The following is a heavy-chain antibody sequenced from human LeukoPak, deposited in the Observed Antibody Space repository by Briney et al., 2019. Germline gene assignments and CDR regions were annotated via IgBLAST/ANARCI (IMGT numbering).Heavy chain of an antibody. V-gene: IGHV1-2*02. CDR1: GYTFTGYY. D-gene: IGHD3-22*01. Sequence: ASVTVSCKASGYTFTGYYMHWVRQAPGQGLEWMGWINPNSGGTNYAQKFQGRVTMTRDTSTSTAYMELRSLRSDDTAVYYCARDSSGYYGGGVNWFDPWGQGTLVTVSS. CDR2: INPNSGGT. CDR3: ARDSSGYYGGGVNWFDP. J-gene: IGHJ5*02.